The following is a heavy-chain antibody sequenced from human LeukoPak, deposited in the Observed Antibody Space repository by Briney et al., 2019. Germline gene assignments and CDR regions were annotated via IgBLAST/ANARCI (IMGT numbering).Heavy chain of an antibody. J-gene: IGHJ4*02. CDR2: ISFSSGDT. CDR3: ARGAGELPIDY. D-gene: IGHD3-10*01. Sequence: PGGSLRLSCEVSGFTFVTYAMSWVRQAPGKGPESVSYISFSSGDTNYGDSVRGRFTISRDNAKNSLYLQMNSLRVEDTAVYYCARGAGELPIDYWGQGTMVTVSS. CDR1: GFTFVTYA. V-gene: IGHV3-11*06.